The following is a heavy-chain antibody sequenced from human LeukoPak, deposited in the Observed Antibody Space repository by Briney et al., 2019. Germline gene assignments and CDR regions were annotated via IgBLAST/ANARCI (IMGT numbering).Heavy chain of an antibody. CDR2: INRSGST. CDR1: GGSFSGYY. Sequence: SSETLSLTCAVYGGSFSGYYWNWIRQPPGKGLEWIGEINRSGSTNYNPSLKSRVTISEDTSKNQFSLKLSSVTAADTAVYYCARAPGTTFDYWGHGNMVTVSS. V-gene: IGHV4-34*01. D-gene: IGHD4-17*01. CDR3: ARAPGTTFDY. J-gene: IGHJ4*01.